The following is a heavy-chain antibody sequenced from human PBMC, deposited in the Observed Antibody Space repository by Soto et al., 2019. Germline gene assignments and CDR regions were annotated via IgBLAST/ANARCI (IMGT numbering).Heavy chain of an antibody. Sequence: EVQLLESEGGLVQPGGSLRLSCAASGFTFSSYAMSWVRQAPGKGLEWVSAISGSGGSTYYADSVKGRFTISRDNSKNTLYLQMNSLRADDTSVYYCSKVSRRGIWRVVTPGYLQHWGQGTLVTVSS. V-gene: IGHV3-23*01. CDR1: GFTFSSYA. CDR2: ISGSGGST. J-gene: IGHJ1*01. D-gene: IGHD2-21*02. CDR3: SKVSRRGIWRVVTPGYLQH.